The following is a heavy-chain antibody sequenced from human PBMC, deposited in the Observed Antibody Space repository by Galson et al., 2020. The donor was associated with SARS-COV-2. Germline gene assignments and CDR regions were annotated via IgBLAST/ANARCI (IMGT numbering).Heavy chain of an antibody. CDR2: IWYDGSNK. V-gene: IGHV3-33*06. CDR3: AKDFYDSGCSLCAAFDY. CDR1: GFTFSSYG. Sequence: GEYLKISCAASGFTFSSYGMHWVRQAPGKGLEWVAVIWYDGSNKYYADSVKGRFNISRDNSKKPLYLQMNSLRAEDTAVYYCAKDFYDSGCSLCAAFDYWGQGTLVTVSS. J-gene: IGHJ4*02. D-gene: IGHD6-19*01.